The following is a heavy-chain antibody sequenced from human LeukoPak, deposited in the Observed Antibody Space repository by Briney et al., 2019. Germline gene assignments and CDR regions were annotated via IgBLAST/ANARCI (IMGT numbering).Heavy chain of an antibody. CDR2: ISGSGRST. D-gene: IGHD1-26*01. CDR1: GFTFSSYA. J-gene: IGHJ5*02. CDR3: AKGRGTRVYNWFDT. V-gene: IGHV3-23*01. Sequence: GGSLRLSCAASGFTFSSYAMSWVRQAPGKGLEWVSAISGSGRSTYYTDSVRGRFTISRDNSKNTLYLQMNSLRAEDTAVYFCAKGRGTRVYNWFDTWGQGILVTVSS.